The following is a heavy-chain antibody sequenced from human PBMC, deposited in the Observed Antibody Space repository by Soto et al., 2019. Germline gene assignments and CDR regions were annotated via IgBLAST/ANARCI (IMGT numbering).Heavy chain of an antibody. CDR2: IWYDGSNK. V-gene: IGHV3-33*01. CDR3: ARDISDILTGYYLDY. J-gene: IGHJ4*02. CDR1: GFTFSSYG. Sequence: LRLSCAASGFTFSSYGMHWVRQAPGKGLEWVAVIWYDGSNKYYADSVKGRFTISRDNSKNTLYLQMNSLRAEDTAVNYCARDISDILTGYYLDYWGQGTLVTVSS. D-gene: IGHD3-9*01.